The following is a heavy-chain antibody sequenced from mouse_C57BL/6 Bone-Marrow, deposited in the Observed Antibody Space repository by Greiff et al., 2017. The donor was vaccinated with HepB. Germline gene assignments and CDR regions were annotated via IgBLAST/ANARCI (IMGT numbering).Heavy chain of an antibody. CDR3: ARDGSSFYYAMDY. V-gene: IGHV1-18*01. CDR1: GYTFTDYN. J-gene: IGHJ4*01. Sequence: EVMLVESGPELVKPGASVKIPCKASGYTFTDYNMDWVKQSHGKSLEWIGDINPNNGGTIYNQKFKGKATLTVDKSSSTAYMELRSLTSEDTAVYYCARDGSSFYYAMDYWGQGTSVTVSS. CDR2: INPNNGGT. D-gene: IGHD1-1*01.